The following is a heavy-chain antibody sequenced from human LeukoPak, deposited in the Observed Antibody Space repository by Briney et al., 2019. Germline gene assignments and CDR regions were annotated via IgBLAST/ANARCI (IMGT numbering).Heavy chain of an antibody. Sequence: ASETLSLTCAVYGGSFSGYYWSWIRQPPGKGLEWIGEISHSGSTHYNPSLKSRVTISIDTSKNQFSLKLTSVTAADTAVYYCARGYQQLIRDWFDPWGQGTLVTVSS. J-gene: IGHJ5*02. CDR3: ARGYQQLIRDWFDP. CDR1: GGSFSGYY. CDR2: ISHSGST. D-gene: IGHD1-1*01. V-gene: IGHV4-34*01.